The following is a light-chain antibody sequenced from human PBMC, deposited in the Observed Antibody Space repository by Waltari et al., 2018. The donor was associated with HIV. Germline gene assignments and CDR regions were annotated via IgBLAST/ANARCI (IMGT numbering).Light chain of an antibody. CDR1: SSNIGSNY. J-gene: IGLJ3*02. CDR3: AAWDDSLSGLWV. Sequence: QSVLTQPPSASGTHGQRVTISCSGSSSNIGSNYVYWYQQLPGTAPKLLIYRNNQRPSGVPDRFSGSKSGTSASLAISGLRSEDEADYYCAAWDDSLSGLWVFGGGTKLTVL. CDR2: RNN. V-gene: IGLV1-47*01.